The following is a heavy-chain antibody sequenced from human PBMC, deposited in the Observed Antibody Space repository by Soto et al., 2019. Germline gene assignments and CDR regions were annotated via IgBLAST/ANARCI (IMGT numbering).Heavy chain of an antibody. V-gene: IGHV3-30*18. CDR2: ISNDGSNK. Sequence: QVHLVESGGGVVQPGRSLRLSCAASGFSFSTYGMHWVRQAPGKGLEWVAFISNDGSNKYYADSVKGRFTISRDNSKNTIYLQMNSLRAEDTAVYYCAKGFVNYWAFDYWGQGTLVTVSS. CDR1: GFSFSTYG. CDR3: AKGFVNYWAFDY. D-gene: IGHD1-7*01. J-gene: IGHJ4*02.